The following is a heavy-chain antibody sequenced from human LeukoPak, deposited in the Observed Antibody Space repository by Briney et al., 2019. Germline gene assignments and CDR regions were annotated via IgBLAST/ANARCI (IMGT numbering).Heavy chain of an antibody. CDR2: ISGSGGST. CDR1: GFTFSNYA. J-gene: IGHJ4*02. Sequence: GGSLRLSCAASGFTFSNYAMSWVRQAPGKGLXXXXAISGSGGSTYYADSVNGRFTISRDNSKNTLYLQMNSLRAEDTAVYYCAKRRGPTYGDFDYWGQGTLVTVSS. CDR3: AKRRGPTYGDFDY. V-gene: IGHV3-23*01. D-gene: IGHD4-17*01.